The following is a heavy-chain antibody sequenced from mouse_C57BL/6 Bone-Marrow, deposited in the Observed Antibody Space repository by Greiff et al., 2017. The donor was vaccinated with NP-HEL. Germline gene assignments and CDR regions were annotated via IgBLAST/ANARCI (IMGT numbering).Heavy chain of an antibody. CDR2: IYPGDGDT. CDR1: GYAFSSYW. V-gene: IGHV1-80*01. Sequence: QVQLKESGAELVKPGASVKISCKASGYAFSSYWMNWVKQRPGKGLEWIGQIYPGDGDTNYNGKFKGKATLTADKSSSTAYMQRSSLTSEDSAVYFCARRANYYCLDYWGQGTTLTVSS. CDR3: ARRANYYCLDY. D-gene: IGHD1-1*01. J-gene: IGHJ2*01.